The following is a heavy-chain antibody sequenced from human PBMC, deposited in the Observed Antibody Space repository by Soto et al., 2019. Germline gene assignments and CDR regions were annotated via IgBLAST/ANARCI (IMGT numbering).Heavy chain of an antibody. V-gene: IGHV1-69*01. J-gene: IGHJ6*02. D-gene: IGHD2-2*01. CDR2: IIPISGTA. CDR1: GGTFSSYA. Sequence: QGQLVQSGAEVKEPGSSVKVSCKASGGTFSSYAISWVRQAPGQGLEWMGGIIPISGTANYAQKFQGRVTITADESTSTAYMELSSLRSEDTAVYYCARSQGSSTSLEIYFYYYYGMDVWAQGTTVTVSS. CDR3: ARSQGSSTSLEIYFYYYYGMDV.